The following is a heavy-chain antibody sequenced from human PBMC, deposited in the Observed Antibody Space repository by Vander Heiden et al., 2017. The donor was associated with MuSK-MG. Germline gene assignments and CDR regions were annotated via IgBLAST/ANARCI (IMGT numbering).Heavy chain of an antibody. D-gene: IGHD1-26*01. CDR1: GFTFSSYW. V-gene: IGHV3-7*04. CDR2: IKQDGSEK. J-gene: IGHJ4*02. CDR3: ARVPVTELHPPLDY. Sequence: VQLVESGGGLVQPGGSLRLSCAASGFTFSSYWMSWVRQAPGKGLEWVANIKQDGSEKYYVDSVKGRFTISRDNAKNSLYLQMNSLRAEDTAVYYCARVPVTELHPPLDYWGQGTLVTVSS.